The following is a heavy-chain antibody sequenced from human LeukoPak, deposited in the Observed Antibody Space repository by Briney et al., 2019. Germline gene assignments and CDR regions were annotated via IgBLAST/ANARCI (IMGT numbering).Heavy chain of an antibody. CDR3: ARDQGGYYDSSGYYYSDY. CDR2: ISAYNGNT. CDR1: GYTFTSYG. J-gene: IGHJ4*02. Sequence: ASVKASCKASGYTFTSYGISWVRQAPGQGLEWMGWISAYNGNTNYAQKLQGRVTMTTDTSTSTAYMELRSLRSDDTAVYYCARDQGGYYDSSGYYYSDYWGQGTLVTVSS. V-gene: IGHV1-18*01. D-gene: IGHD3-22*01.